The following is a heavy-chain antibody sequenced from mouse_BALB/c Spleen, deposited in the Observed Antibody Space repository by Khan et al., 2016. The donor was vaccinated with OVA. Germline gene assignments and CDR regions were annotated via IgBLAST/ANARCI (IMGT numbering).Heavy chain of an antibody. V-gene: IGHV3-2*02. CDR2: ISYSGST. CDR3: ARDGSQYYYAMDY. CDR1: GYSITSDYA. D-gene: IGHD2-3*01. J-gene: IGHJ4*01. Sequence: EVELVESGPGLVKPSQSLSLTCIVTGYSITSDYAWNWIRQFPGNKLEWMGYISYSGSTNYNPSLKSRISITRDTSKNQFFMQLNSVTTEDTATYYCARDGSQYYYAMDYWGQGTSVTVSA.